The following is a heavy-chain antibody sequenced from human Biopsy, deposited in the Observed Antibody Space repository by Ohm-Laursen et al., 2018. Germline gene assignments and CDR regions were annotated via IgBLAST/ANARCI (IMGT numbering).Heavy chain of an antibody. Sequence: GTLSLTCTVSGGSISIYYWSWIRQPPGKGLEWIGNFYYSGSTNYNPSLKSRITMSLDRSKSQVSLRMNSVTAADTAVYYCVKAGLKTSGVLIPETYYFDSWGQGTLVTVSS. CDR1: GGSISIYY. D-gene: IGHD3-3*01. V-gene: IGHV4-59*01. CDR2: FYYSGST. J-gene: IGHJ4*02. CDR3: VKAGLKTSGVLIPETYYFDS.